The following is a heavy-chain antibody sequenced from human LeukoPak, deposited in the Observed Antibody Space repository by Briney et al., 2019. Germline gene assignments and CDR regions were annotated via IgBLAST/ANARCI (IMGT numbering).Heavy chain of an antibody. J-gene: IGHJ2*01. CDR2: IRGGDGST. Sequence: GRSLRLSCAASGFTFSSYAMSWVRQAPGKGLEWVSAIRGGDGSTYYADSVKGRFTFSRDNSKNTLYLQMNSLRAEDTAVYYCAKDWGNWYFDLWGRGTLVTVSS. CDR1: GFTFSSYA. CDR3: AKDWGNWYFDL. V-gene: IGHV3-23*01. D-gene: IGHD7-27*01.